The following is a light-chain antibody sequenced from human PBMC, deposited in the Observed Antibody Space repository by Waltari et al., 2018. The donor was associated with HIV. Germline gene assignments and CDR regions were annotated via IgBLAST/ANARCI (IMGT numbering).Light chain of an antibody. CDR1: TSDVGRYDL. CDR2: EVS. J-gene: IGLJ2*01. CDR3: CSFAGSDTPVV. V-gene: IGLV2-23*02. Sequence: QSALTQPASVSGSPGQSITISCTGSTSDVGRYDLVSWYQQHPGKAPKLIIYEVSKRPSGISYRFSCSSSGNTASLTISWLQSDDEADYYCCSFAGSDTPVVLGGGTKLTVL.